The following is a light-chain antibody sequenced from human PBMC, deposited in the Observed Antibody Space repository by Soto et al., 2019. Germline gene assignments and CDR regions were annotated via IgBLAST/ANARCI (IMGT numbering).Light chain of an antibody. CDR1: QNIRSNY. CDR2: GSS. CDR3: QQYGYEPLT. V-gene: IGKV3-20*01. Sequence: EIVLTQSPGTLSLSPGQRATLSCRASQNIRSNYVAWYQQKPGQAPSLLIFGSSSTATGIPDRFSASGSGTDFSLTISRLEPEDFGVYYCQQYGYEPLTFGGGTKVEI. J-gene: IGKJ4*01.